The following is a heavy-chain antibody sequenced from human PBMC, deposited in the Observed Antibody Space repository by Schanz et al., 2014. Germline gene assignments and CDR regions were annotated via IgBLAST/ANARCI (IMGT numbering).Heavy chain of an antibody. CDR2: ISFDGRNT. D-gene: IGHD3-3*01. V-gene: IGHV3-30*01. CDR3: ARELPSYFDFWNGSQNAFDY. J-gene: IGHJ4*02. Sequence: QVQLVESGGGVVRPGGSLRLSCAGSGFTFSNYAIHWVRQAPGKGLEWVGFISFDGRNTGYAHSVKGRFTISRDNSKNSLYLQMNSLRAEDTAVYYCARELPSYFDFWNGSQNAFDYCGQGTLVTVSS. CDR1: GFTFSNYA.